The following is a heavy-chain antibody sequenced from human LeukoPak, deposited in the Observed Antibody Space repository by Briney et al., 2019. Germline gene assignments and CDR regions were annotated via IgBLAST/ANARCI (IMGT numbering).Heavy chain of an antibody. V-gene: IGHV4-34*01. CDR2: INHSGST. D-gene: IGHD3-3*01. J-gene: IGHJ4*02. CDR3: ARGDDDFWSGYYH. Sequence: PSETLSLTCAVYGGSFSGYYWSWIRQPPGKGLEWIGEINHSGSTNYNPSLKSRVTISVDTSKNQFSLKLSSVTAADTAVYYCARGDDDFWSGYYHWGQGTLVTVSS. CDR1: GGSFSGYY.